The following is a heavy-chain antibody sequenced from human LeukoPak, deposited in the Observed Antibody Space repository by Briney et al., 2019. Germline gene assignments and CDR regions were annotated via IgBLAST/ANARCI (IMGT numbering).Heavy chain of an antibody. D-gene: IGHD5-12*01. CDR2: IIPILGIA. Sequence: SSVKVSCKASGYTFTSYAISWVRQAPGQGLEWMGRIIPILGIANYAQKFQGRVTITADKSTSTAYMELSSLRSEDTAVYYCARGVGVATTKEGYWGQGTLVTVSS. CDR3: ARGVGVATTKEGY. CDR1: GYTFTSYA. J-gene: IGHJ4*02. V-gene: IGHV1-69*04.